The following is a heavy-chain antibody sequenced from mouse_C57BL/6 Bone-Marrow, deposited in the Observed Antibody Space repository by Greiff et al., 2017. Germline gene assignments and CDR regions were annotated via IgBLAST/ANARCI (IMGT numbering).Heavy chain of an antibody. Sequence: VQLQQSGAELMKPGASVKISCKATGYTFSSYWIEWVKQRPGHGLEWIGEILPGSGSTNYNEKFKGKATFTAETSSNTAYMQLSSLTYEDSDVYYCAHTVVETYYAMDYGGQGTSVTVSS. D-gene: IGHD1-1*01. CDR3: AHTVVETYYAMDY. CDR1: GYTFSSYW. V-gene: IGHV1-9*01. CDR2: ILPGSGST. J-gene: IGHJ4*01.